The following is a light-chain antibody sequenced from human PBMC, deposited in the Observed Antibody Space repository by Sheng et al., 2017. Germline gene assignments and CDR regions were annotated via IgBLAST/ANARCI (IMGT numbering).Light chain of an antibody. CDR3: QQYNSYPYT. Sequence: EIVMTQSPATLSVSPGERATLSCRASQSVGSKLAWYQRKPGQSPRLLIYGASTRATGIPARFSGSGSGTEFTLTISSLQSDDFATYYCQQYNSYPYTFGQGTKLEIK. CDR1: QSVGSK. CDR2: GAS. J-gene: IGKJ2*01. V-gene: IGKV3-15*01.